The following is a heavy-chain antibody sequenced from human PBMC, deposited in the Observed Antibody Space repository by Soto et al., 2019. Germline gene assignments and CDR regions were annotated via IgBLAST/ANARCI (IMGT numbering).Heavy chain of an antibody. V-gene: IGHV3-21*01. Sequence: GGSLRLSCAASGFTFSSYSMNWVRQAPGKGLEWVSSISSSSSYIYYADSVKGRFTISRDNAKNSLYLQMNSLRAEDTAVYYCARDRVIHPQNWFDPWGQGTLVTVSS. J-gene: IGHJ5*02. CDR2: ISSSSSYI. CDR3: ARDRVIHPQNWFDP. D-gene: IGHD2-21*01. CDR1: GFTFSSYS.